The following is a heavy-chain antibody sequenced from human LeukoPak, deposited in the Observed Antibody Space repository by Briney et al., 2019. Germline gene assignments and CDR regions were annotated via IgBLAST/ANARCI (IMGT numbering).Heavy chain of an antibody. J-gene: IGHJ4*02. CDR3: ARGGSYGSGNAMDV. CDR2: ISDSGDFT. CDR1: GFTFTSYA. V-gene: IGHV3-23*01. Sequence: GGSLRLSCAASGFTFTSYAMSWVRQAPGSGLERVSIISDSGDFTDYADSVKGRFTISRDNSKNTLYLQMNSLGVEDTAVYYCARGGSYGSGNAMDVWGQGTLVTVSS. D-gene: IGHD3-10*01.